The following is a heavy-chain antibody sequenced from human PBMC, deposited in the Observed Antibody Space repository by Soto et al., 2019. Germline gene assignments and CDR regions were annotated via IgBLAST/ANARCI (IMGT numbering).Heavy chain of an antibody. D-gene: IGHD1-1*01. CDR1: GYTFTSYD. CDR2: MNPNSGNT. J-gene: IGHJ6*03. Sequence: QVQLVQSGAEVKKPGASVKVSCKASGYTFTSYDINWVRQATGQGLEWMGWMNPNSGNTGYAQKFQGRVTMTRNTSISTAYMELSSLRSEDTAVYYCAREWKNNVYYYYYMDVWGKGTTVTVSS. V-gene: IGHV1-8*01. CDR3: AREWKNNVYYYYYMDV.